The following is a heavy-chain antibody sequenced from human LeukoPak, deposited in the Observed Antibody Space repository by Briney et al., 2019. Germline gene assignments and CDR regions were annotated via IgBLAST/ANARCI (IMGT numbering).Heavy chain of an antibody. CDR2: ISYDGSNK. J-gene: IGHJ4*02. CDR1: GFTFSNFW. V-gene: IGHV3-30*03. CDR3: ARDLSIAAAGIFDY. D-gene: IGHD6-13*01. Sequence: SGGSLRLSCTASGFTFSNFWMGWVRQAPGKGLEWVAVISYDGSNKYYADSVKGRFTISRDNSKNTLYLQMNSLRAEDTAVYYCARDLSIAAAGIFDYWGQGTLVTVSS.